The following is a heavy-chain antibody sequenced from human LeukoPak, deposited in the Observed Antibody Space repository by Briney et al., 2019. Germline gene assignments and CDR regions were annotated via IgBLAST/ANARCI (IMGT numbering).Heavy chain of an antibody. D-gene: IGHD3-22*01. CDR1: GGSISRGGYC. Sequence: SETLSLTCTVSGGSISRGGYCWSWIRQHPGKGLEWIGYIDYSGSTFYNPSLKSRLAMSIDTSKNQFSLKLSSVTAADTAVYYCAADTSGYRIFNYWGQGTLVTVSS. CDR2: IDYSGST. J-gene: IGHJ4*02. CDR3: AADTSGYRIFNY. V-gene: IGHV4-31*03.